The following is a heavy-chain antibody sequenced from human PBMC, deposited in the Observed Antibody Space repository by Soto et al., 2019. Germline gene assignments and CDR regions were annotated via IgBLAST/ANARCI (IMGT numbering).Heavy chain of an antibody. CDR1: GFSLSTGGVG. Sequence: QITLKESGPTLVKPTQTLTLTCTFSGFSLSTGGVGVGWIRQPPGTALEWLALIYWDDDKRYTPSLQNRLTITKTAYSQVVLTMSNMDHVHTATYYCAHRNGEVVAESTKTFDYWGQGTLVTVSS. J-gene: IGHJ4*02. V-gene: IGHV2-5*02. D-gene: IGHD2-15*01. CDR3: AHRNGEVVAESTKTFDY. CDR2: IYWDDDK.